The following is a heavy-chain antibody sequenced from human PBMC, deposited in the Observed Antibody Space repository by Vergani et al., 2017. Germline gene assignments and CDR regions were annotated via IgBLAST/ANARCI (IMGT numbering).Heavy chain of an antibody. D-gene: IGHD6-13*01. CDR1: GFTSSYYG. CDR3: ARDRKIAAAGTGWFDP. J-gene: IGHJ5*02. CDR2: ISYDGTQK. V-gene: IGHV3-30*03. Sequence: QVHLVESGGGVVQPGRSLRLSCVVSGFTSSYYGMHWVRQAPGKGLEWVAVISYDGTQKYYADSVKGRFTISRDNSKSTLYLQMNSLRTEDTAVYYCARDRKIAAAGTGWFDPWGQGTLVTVSS.